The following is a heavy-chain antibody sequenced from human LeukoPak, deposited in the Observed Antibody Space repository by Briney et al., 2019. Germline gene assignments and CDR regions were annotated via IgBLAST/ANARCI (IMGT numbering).Heavy chain of an antibody. CDR3: ARGYEILTGYYEFDY. Sequence: GASVKVSCKASGYSLTSYFMHWVRQAPGQGLEWVGVINPSGDGTSYTQKFQGRVTITADKSTSTAYMELSSLRSEDTAVYYCARGYEILTGYYEFDYWGQGTLVSVSS. CDR2: INPSGDGT. D-gene: IGHD3-9*01. J-gene: IGHJ4*02. CDR1: GYSLTSYF. V-gene: IGHV1-46*01.